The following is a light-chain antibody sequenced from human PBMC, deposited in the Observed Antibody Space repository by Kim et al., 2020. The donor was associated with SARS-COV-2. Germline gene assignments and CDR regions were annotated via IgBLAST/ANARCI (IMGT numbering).Light chain of an antibody. Sequence: KPITRSCTRCSCSLDHNYVQWYQQRPGGVPLIVFYEYDPRPSGVSARFSCSIDNSSNSASLSISGLKTEDEADYYCQSYNRSNVVFGGGTQLTVL. J-gene: IGLJ2*01. CDR2: EYD. V-gene: IGLV6-57*03. CDR1: SCSLDHNY. CDR3: QSYNRSNVV.